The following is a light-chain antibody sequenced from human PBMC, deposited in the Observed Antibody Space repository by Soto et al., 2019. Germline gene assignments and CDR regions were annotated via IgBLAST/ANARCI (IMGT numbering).Light chain of an antibody. Sequence: IVLTQSPGTLSLSPGERATLSCGASQSVTNNFLAWYQQKPGQAPRLLIYGASSRATGVPDRFSGSGSGTDFTLTISRLEPGDFAVYCCQQYGTPLFTFGPGTKVDSK. CDR1: QSVTNNF. CDR3: QQYGTPLFT. J-gene: IGKJ3*01. V-gene: IGKV3-20*01. CDR2: GAS.